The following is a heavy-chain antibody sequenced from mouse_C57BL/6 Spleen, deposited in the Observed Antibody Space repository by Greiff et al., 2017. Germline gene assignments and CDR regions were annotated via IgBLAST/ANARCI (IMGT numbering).Heavy chain of an antibody. V-gene: IGHV1-55*01. CDR2: IYPGSGST. J-gene: IGHJ2*01. CDR1: GYTFTSYW. Sequence: VQLQEPGAELVKPGASVKMSCKASGYTFTSYWITWVKQRPGQGLEWIGDIYPGSGSTNYNEKFKSKATLTVDTSSSTAYMQLSSLTSEDSAVYYCARWIITTVVAGDYWGQGTTLTVSS. CDR3: ARWIITTVVAGDY. D-gene: IGHD1-1*01.